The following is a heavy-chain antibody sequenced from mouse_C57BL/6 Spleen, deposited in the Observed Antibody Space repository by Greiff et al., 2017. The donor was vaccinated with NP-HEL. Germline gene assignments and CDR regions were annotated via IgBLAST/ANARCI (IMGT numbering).Heavy chain of an antibody. CDR1: GFTFSDAW. D-gene: IGHD1-1*01. Sequence: EVKVEESGGGLVQPGGSMKLSCAASGFTFSDAWMDWVRQSPEKGLEWVAEIRNKANNHATYYAESVKGRFTISRDDSKSSVYLQMNSLRAEDTGIYYCTSITTVVDAWFAYWGQGTLVTVSA. CDR2: IRNKANNHAT. V-gene: IGHV6-6*01. CDR3: TSITTVVDAWFAY. J-gene: IGHJ3*01.